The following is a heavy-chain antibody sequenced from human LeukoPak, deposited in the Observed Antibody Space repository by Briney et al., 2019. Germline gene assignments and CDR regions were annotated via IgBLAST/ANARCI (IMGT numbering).Heavy chain of an antibody. Sequence: GTSLRLSCAVSGFSISESGMHWVRQAPGKGLEWVANIRQDGNEKHYVDSVKGRFTISRDNANNSLFLQMNSLRAKDTAVYFCARDPYSSSSGYGMDVWGQGTTVTVSS. CDR3: ARDPYSSSSGYGMDV. CDR1: GFSISESG. V-gene: IGHV3-7*03. CDR2: IRQDGNEK. D-gene: IGHD6-6*01. J-gene: IGHJ6*02.